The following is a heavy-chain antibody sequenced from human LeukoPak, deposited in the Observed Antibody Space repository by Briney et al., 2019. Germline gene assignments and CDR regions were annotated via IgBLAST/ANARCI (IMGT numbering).Heavy chain of an antibody. CDR3: ARDHYGSGSYGWFDP. V-gene: IGHV3-48*04. Sequence: GGSLRLSCAASGFTFSSYSMNWVRQAPGKGLEWVSYISRGGSSIYYADSVKGRFTMSRDNTRNSLYLQMNSLRVEDTAVYYCARDHYGSGSYGWFDPWGQGTLVTVSS. D-gene: IGHD3-10*01. CDR2: ISRGGSSI. J-gene: IGHJ5*02. CDR1: GFTFSSYS.